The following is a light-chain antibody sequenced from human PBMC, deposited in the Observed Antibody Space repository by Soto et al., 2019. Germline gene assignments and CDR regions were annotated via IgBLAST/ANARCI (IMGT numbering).Light chain of an antibody. CDR2: AAS. J-gene: IGKJ1*01. CDR3: QQSYSSSWT. Sequence: DIQMTQSPSSLSASVGDRVTITVEASQDISNYLNWYQQKPGKAPKFLIYAASSLQSGVPSRFSGSGSGTDFTLTISSLQREDFATYFCQQSYSSSWTFGQGTKVDI. CDR1: QDISNY. V-gene: IGKV1-39*01.